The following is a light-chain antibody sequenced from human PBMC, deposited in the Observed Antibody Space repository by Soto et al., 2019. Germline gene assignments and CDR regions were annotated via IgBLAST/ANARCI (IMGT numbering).Light chain of an antibody. CDR2: WAS. V-gene: IGKV4-1*01. CDR3: QHYYSTPIT. CDR1: QSVLYSSNTKNY. J-gene: IGKJ5*01. Sequence: DIVMTQSPDSLAVSLGERATINCKSSQSVLYSSNTKNYLAWYQQKPGQPPKLLIYWASTRESGVPDRFSGSGSGTDFTRTIRSLQAEDVAIYYCQHYYSTPITFGQGKRLEIK.